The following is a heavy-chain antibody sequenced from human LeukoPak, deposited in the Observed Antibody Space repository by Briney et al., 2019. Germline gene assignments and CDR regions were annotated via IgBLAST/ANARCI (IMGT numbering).Heavy chain of an antibody. CDR2: IYHSGST. J-gene: IGHJ4*02. V-gene: IGHV4-38-2*01. D-gene: IGHD2-15*01. CDR1: GYSISSGYY. Sequence: PSETLSLTCAVSGYSISSGYYWGWIREPPGKGLEWIGGIYHSGSTYYNPSLKSRVTISVDTSKNQFSLKLSSVTAADTAVYYCARPPGSCSGGSCYYYYFDYWGQGTLVTVSS. CDR3: ARPPGSCSGGSCYYYYFDY.